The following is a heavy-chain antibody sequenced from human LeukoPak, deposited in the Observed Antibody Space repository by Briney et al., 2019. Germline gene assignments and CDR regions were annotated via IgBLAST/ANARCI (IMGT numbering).Heavy chain of an antibody. J-gene: IGHJ4*02. D-gene: IGHD3-10*01. CDR3: ARERYSGSYSIAFDY. CDR1: GFTFSSYA. CDR2: ISYDGSNK. Sequence: GRSLRLSCAASGFTFSSYAMHWVRQAPGKGLEWVAVISYDGSNKYYADSVKGRFTISRDNSKNTLYLQMNSLRAEDTAVYYCARERYSGSYSIAFDYWGQGTLVTASS. V-gene: IGHV3-30*04.